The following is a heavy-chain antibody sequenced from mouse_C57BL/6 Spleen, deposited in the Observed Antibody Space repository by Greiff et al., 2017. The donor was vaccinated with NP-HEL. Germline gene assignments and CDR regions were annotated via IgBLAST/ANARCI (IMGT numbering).Heavy chain of an antibody. V-gene: IGHV1-15*01. CDR2: IDPETGGT. J-gene: IGHJ3*01. Sequence: VRLQESGAELVRPGASVTLSCKASGYTFTDYEMHWVKQTPVHGLEWIGAIDPETGGTAYNQKFKGKAILTADKSSSTAYMELRSLTSEDSAVYYCTRWYYGSSPWFAYWGQGTLVTVSA. D-gene: IGHD1-1*01. CDR3: TRWYYGSSPWFAY. CDR1: GYTFTDYE.